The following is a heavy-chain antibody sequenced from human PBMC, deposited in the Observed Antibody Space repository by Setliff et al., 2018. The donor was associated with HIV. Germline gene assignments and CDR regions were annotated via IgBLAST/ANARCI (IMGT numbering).Heavy chain of an antibody. Sequence: SETLSLTCAVFGESSNNDAWTWIRQPPGKGLEWIGEVSPIGETTYSQSLKDRVTISIDTSKHHFSLKLSSVTAADTAVYYCARRNQPPDLAFDIWGQGTMVTVSS. CDR3: ARRNQPPDLAFDI. J-gene: IGHJ3*02. CDR2: VSPIGET. V-gene: IGHV4-34*01. D-gene: IGHD2-2*01. CDR1: GESSNNDA.